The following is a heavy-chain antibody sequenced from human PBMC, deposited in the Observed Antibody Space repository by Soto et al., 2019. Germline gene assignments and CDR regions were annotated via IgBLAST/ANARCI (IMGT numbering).Heavy chain of an antibody. CDR3: ARAKFPSWGYSGYDPYYFDY. V-gene: IGHV4-31*03. CDR1: VGSISSGGYY. CDR2: IYYSGST. D-gene: IGHD5-12*01. Sequence: SETLSLTCTVSVGSISSGGYYWSWIRQHPGKGLEWIGYIYYSGSTYYNPSLKSRVTISVDTSKNQFSLKLSSVTAADTAVYYCARAKFPSWGYSGYDPYYFDYWGQGTLVTVSS. J-gene: IGHJ4*02.